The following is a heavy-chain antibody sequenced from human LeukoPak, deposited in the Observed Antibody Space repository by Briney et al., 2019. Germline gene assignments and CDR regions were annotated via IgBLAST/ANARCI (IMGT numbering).Heavy chain of an antibody. D-gene: IGHD3-22*01. CDR1: GYTFTSYA. J-gene: IGHJ4*02. Sequence: ASVKVSCKASGYTFTSYAMHWVRQAPGQRLEWMGWINAGNGNTKYSQKFQGRVTITRDTSASTAYMELSSLRSEDTAVYYCARDAPSGGYYDSSGYFDYWGQGTLVTVSS. V-gene: IGHV1-3*01. CDR3: ARDAPSGGYYDSSGYFDY. CDR2: INAGNGNT.